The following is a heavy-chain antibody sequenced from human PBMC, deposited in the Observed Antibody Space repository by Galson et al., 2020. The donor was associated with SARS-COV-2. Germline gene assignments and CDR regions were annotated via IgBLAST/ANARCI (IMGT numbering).Heavy chain of an antibody. CDR3: ARDLIPYSSINYMDV. CDR1: GFTFSSYG. V-gene: IGHV3-33*01. CDR2: IWYDGSNK. J-gene: IGHJ6*03. D-gene: IGHD6-13*01. Sequence: GGSLRLSCAASGFTFSSYGMHWVRQAPGKGLEWVAVIWYDGSNKYYADSVKGRFTISRDNSKNTLYLQMNSLRAEDTAVYYCARDLIPYSSINYMDVWGKGTTVTVSS.